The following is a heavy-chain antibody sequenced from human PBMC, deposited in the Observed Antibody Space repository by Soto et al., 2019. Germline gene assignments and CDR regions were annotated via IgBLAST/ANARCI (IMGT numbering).Heavy chain of an antibody. V-gene: IGHV3-11*06. J-gene: IGHJ6*02. Sequence: PGGSLRLSCAVPGFTFSDYYMSWIRQAPGKGLEWLSYISGTGSYTNYADSVKGRFTISRDNAKNSLYLQMNSLRAEDTAMYYCARAPTGRYDFWSGSNYYHYGMDVWGQGTTVTVSS. CDR2: ISGTGSYT. CDR3: ARAPTGRYDFWSGSNYYHYGMDV. CDR1: GFTFSDYY. D-gene: IGHD3-3*01.